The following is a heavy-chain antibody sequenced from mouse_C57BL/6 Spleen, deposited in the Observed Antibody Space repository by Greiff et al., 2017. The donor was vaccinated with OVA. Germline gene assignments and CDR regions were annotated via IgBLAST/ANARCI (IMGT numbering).Heavy chain of an antibody. CDR2: ILPGSGST. D-gene: IGHD1-1*01. V-gene: IGHV1-9*01. Sequence: QFQLQQSGAELMKPGASVTLSCRATGSTFTAYGMGGVKQRPDHGLGWIGAILPGSGSTTYNEKFKGKATFTADTSSNTAYMQLSSLTTEDSAIYYCARNYYGSSFDYWGQGTTLTVSS. CDR1: GSTFTAYG. J-gene: IGHJ2*01. CDR3: ARNYYGSSFDY.